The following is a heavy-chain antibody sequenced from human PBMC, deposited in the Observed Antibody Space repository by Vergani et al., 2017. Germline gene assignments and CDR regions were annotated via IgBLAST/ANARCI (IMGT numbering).Heavy chain of an antibody. D-gene: IGHD6-19*01. CDR2: IKQDGSEK. Sequence: EVQLVESGGGLVQPGGSLRLSCAASGFTFSSYWMSWVRQAPGKGLEWVANIKQDGSEKYYVDSVKGRFTISRDNAKNSLYLQMNSLRAEDTAVYYCARDRASSGCMPLDYWGQGTLVTVSS. CDR3: ARDRASSGCMPLDY. CDR1: GFTFSSYW. J-gene: IGHJ4*02. V-gene: IGHV3-7*01.